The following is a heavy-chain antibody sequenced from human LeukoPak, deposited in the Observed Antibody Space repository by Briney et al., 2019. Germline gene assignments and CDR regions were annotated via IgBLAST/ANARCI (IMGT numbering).Heavy chain of an antibody. Sequence: GGSLRLSCAASGFTFNGYNMNWVRQAPGKGLEWIAYLSSSGSAFSYADSGKGRFTIARDNAKNSVYLEMNSLRADDTAVYYCARSARLMKGVVEVTALDDWGQGTLVTVSS. J-gene: IGHJ4*02. CDR1: GFTFNGYN. CDR2: LSSSGSAF. D-gene: IGHD3-3*01. V-gene: IGHV3-48*04. CDR3: ARSARLMKGVVEVTALDD.